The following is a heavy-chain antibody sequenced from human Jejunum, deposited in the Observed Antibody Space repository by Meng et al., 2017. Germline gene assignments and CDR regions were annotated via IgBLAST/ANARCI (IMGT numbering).Heavy chain of an antibody. CDR3: ARRAGSSGSYATDY. J-gene: IGHJ4*02. Sequence: VERVGSGGGLVKSGGSLRLSCAASGFSFSDYYMSWIRQAPGKGLEWVSYISGSASNIYYADSVQGRFTISRDNSKKSLYLQMNSLRADDTAVYYCARRAGSSGSYATDYWGQGTLVTVSS. CDR1: GFSFSDYY. V-gene: IGHV3-11*01. D-gene: IGHD6-19*01. CDR2: ISGSASNI.